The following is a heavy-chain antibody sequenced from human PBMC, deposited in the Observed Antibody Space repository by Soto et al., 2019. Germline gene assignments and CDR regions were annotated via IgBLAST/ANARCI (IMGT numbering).Heavy chain of an antibody. Sequence: SETLSLTCTVSGGSISSYYWSWIRQPPGKGLEWIGYIYYSGSTNYNPSLKSRVTISVDTSKNQFSLKLSSVTAADTAVYYCARDIKIFGVATYGMDVWGQGTTVTVSS. V-gene: IGHV4-59*01. J-gene: IGHJ6*02. D-gene: IGHD3-3*01. CDR3: ARDIKIFGVATYGMDV. CDR2: IYYSGST. CDR1: GGSISSYY.